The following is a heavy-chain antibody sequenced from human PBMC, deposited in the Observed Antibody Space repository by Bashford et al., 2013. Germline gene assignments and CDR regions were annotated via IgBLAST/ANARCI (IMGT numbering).Heavy chain of an antibody. V-gene: IGHV4-34*01. CDR2: ITRSGST. D-gene: IGHD3-16*01. Sequence: SETLSLTCDVSGGSVASGHYYWSWIRQVPGKGLEWIGEITRSGSTYYNPSLQSRITISIDTSKKQFSLRLTSVTAADTAVYYCARAYGGTGGSRPYFHYWGQGTLVTVSS. J-gene: IGHJ1*01. CDR1: GGSVASGHYY. CDR3: ARAYGGTGGSRPYFHY.